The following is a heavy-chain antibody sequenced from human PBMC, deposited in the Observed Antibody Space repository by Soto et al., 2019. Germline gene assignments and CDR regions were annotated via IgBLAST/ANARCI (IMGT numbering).Heavy chain of an antibody. V-gene: IGHV4-59*11. D-gene: IGHD6-19*01. CDR1: GGTISRPY. J-gene: IGHJ6*02. Sequence: SETLSLTCSVSGGTISRPYWIWMRQSPGKRLEWIGYIHYTGNSRSNPSLKSRVTMSVDTSKNQISLKLTSVTAADTGVYYCARGGEAVAGYYYSGLHVWGRGTTVTVSS. CDR2: IHYTGNS. CDR3: ARGGEAVAGYYYSGLHV.